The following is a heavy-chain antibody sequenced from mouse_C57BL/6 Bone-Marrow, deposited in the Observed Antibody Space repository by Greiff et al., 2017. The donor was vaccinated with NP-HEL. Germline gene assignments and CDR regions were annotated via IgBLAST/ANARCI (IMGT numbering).Heavy chain of an antibody. CDR1: GFNIKNTY. J-gene: IGHJ2*01. CDR2: IDPANGNT. D-gene: IGHD1-1*01. Sequence: VHVKQSVAELVRPGASVKLSCTASGFNIKNTYMHWVKQRPEQGLEWIGRIDPANGNTKYAPKFQGKATITADTSSNTAYLQLSSLTSEDTAIYYCARWYYGSSSFDYWGQGTTLTVSS. V-gene: IGHV14-3*01. CDR3: ARWYYGSSSFDY.